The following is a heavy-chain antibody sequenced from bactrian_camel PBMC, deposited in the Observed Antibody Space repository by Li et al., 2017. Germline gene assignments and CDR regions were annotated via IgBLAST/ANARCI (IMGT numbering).Heavy chain of an antibody. CDR1: GFTSDTFT. CDR2: ITNTHEST. Sequence: HVQLVESGGGSVLAGGSLTLSCTGSGFTSDTFTMGWYRQAPGTQCEWVSITNTHESTVLPHAVKGRFTISQDNAKRMVYLQMNNLKPEDTGIYFCAADKLGLCTVAEETFPARDYDFWGPGTQVTVS. V-gene: IGHV3S63*01. D-gene: IGHD6*01. CDR3: AADKLGLCTVAEETFPARDYDF. J-gene: IGHJ4*01.